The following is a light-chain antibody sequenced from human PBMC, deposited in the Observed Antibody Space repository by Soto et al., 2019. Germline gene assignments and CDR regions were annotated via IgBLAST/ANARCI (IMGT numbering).Light chain of an antibody. CDR2: DAS. CDR1: QSVSSN. CDR3: QQRSSNWPRT. V-gene: IGKV3-11*01. Sequence: EIVLTQSPATLSLSPGERATLSCRASQSVSSNLAWYQQKPGQAPRLLIYDASNRATGIPARFSGSGSGTDFTLTISSLEPEDFAVYYCQQRSSNWPRTFGQGTKVDIK. J-gene: IGKJ1*01.